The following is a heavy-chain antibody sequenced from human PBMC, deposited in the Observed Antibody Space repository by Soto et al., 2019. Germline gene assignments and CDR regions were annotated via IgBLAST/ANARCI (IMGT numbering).Heavy chain of an antibody. J-gene: IGHJ2*01. CDR2: INPDTGGK. D-gene: IGHD4-17*01. CDR3: AKDLDDGGRYWYFAL. CDR1: GYTFTHYG. V-gene: IGHV1-18*01. Sequence: QVQLVQSGAEVKKPGASVKVSCRASGYTFTHYGITWVRQAPGQGLEWLGWINPDTGGKHTVQRLQDRLTLTTDRSTTTAYMELRSLIYDDTAVYYCAKDLDDGGRYWYFALWCRGTLVTVSS.